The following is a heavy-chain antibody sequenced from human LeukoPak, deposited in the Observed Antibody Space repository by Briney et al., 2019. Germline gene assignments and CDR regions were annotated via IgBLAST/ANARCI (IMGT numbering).Heavy chain of an antibody. Sequence: ASVKVSCKASGYTFTGYYMHWVRQAPGQGLEWMGWINPNSGSTNNAQKFQGRVTMNRHTSINTAYMELSRLRSDDTAVYDCARSPDYSRFDYWGQRTLVTVSP. CDR3: ARSPDYSRFDY. V-gene: IGHV1-2*02. J-gene: IGHJ4*02. CDR2: INPNSGST. CDR1: GYTFTGYY. D-gene: IGHD4-11*01.